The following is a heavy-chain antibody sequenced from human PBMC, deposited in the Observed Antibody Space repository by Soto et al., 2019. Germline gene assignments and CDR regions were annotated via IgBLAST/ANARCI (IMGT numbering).Heavy chain of an antibody. D-gene: IGHD3-22*01. CDR1: GFTFSSYA. V-gene: IGHV3-23*01. CDR3: ATCPSLLPHAFDI. Sequence: EVQLLESGGGLVQPGGSLRLSCAASGFTFSSYAMSWVRQAPGKGLEWVSAISGSGGSTYYADSVKGRFTISRDNSKNTLYLQMNSLRAEDTAVYYCATCPSLLPHAFDIWGQGTMVTVSS. CDR2: ISGSGGST. J-gene: IGHJ3*02.